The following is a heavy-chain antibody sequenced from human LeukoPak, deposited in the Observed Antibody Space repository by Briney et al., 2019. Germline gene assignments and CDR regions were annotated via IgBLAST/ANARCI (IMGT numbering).Heavy chain of an antibody. CDR1: GFTFSDYY. CDR3: ARDGGYSNPYYYYYYYMDF. Sequence: GGSLRLSCAASGFTFSDYYMSWIRQAPGKGLEWVSYISSSGSTIYYADSVKGRFTISRDNAKNSLYLQMNSLRAEDTAVYYCARDGGYSNPYYYYYYYMDFWGKGTTVTVSS. D-gene: IGHD4-11*01. V-gene: IGHV3-11*01. CDR2: ISSSGSTI. J-gene: IGHJ6*03.